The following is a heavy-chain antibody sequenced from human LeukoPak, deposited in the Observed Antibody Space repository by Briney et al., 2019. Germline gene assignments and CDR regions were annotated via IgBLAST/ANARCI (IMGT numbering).Heavy chain of an antibody. CDR1: GFTFSSYS. CDR2: ISSSSSTI. D-gene: IGHD3-10*01. V-gene: IGHV3-48*01. Sequence: GGSLRLSCAASGFTFSSYSMNWVRQAPGKGLEWVSYISSSSSTIYYADSVKGRFTISRDNAKNSLYLQMNSLRAEDTAVYYCAREITPGSGSYFAWGFWGAFDIWGQGTMVTVSS. CDR3: AREITPGSGSYFAWGFWGAFDI. J-gene: IGHJ3*02.